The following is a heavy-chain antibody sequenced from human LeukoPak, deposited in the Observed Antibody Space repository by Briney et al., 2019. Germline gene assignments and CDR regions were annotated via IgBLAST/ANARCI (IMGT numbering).Heavy chain of an antibody. V-gene: IGHV3-48*04. CDR3: ARIPSGYALGYGYYYYYMDV. CDR2: ISTSSSTI. D-gene: IGHD5-18*01. J-gene: IGHJ6*03. CDR1: GFTFSDYT. Sequence: GGSLRLSCEVSGFTFSDYTMTWVRQAPGKGLEWVSYISTSSSTIYYADSVKGRFTISRDNTKNSLYLQMNSLRAEDTAVYYCARIPSGYALGYGYYYYYMDVWGKGATVTVSS.